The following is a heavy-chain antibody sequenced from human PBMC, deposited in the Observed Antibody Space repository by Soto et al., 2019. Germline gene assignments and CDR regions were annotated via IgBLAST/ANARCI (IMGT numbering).Heavy chain of an antibody. CDR3: ATFYHDSGTVTVVPWFDP. V-gene: IGHV3-74*01. J-gene: IGHJ5*02. CDR1: GFTFSSYW. D-gene: IGHD3-22*01. Sequence: GGSLRLSCAASGFTFSSYWMHWVRRAPGRGLVWVSHINSDGSTTSYADSVEGRFTISRDNSKNTLYLQMNSLRAEDTAVYYCATFYHDSGTVTVVPWFDPWGQGTLVTVSS. CDR2: INSDGSTT.